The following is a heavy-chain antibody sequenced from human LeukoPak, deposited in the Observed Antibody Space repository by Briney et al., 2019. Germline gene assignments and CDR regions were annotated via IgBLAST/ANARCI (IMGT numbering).Heavy chain of an antibody. V-gene: IGHV3-21*01. CDR3: ARAAYCGGDCYSGVFDY. J-gene: IGHJ4*02. CDR2: ISSSSSYI. Sequence: GGSLRLSCAASGFTLNSYSMNWVRQAPGKGLEWVSSISSSSSYIYYADSVKGRFTISRDNAKNSLYLQMNSLRAEDTAVYYCARAAYCGGDCYSGVFDYWGQGTLVTVSS. CDR1: GFTLNSYS. D-gene: IGHD2-21*01.